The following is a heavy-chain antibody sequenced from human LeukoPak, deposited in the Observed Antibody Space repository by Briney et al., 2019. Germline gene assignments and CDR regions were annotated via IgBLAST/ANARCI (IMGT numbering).Heavy chain of an antibody. CDR2: ISGSGGST. CDR1: GFTFSSYA. J-gene: IGHJ4*02. V-gene: IGHV3-23*01. D-gene: IGHD3-22*01. Sequence: GGSLRLSCAASGFTFSSYAMSWVRQAPGKGLEWVSAISGSGGSTYYADSVKGRFTISRDNAKNSLYLQMNSLRAEDTAVYYCAGDYYDSSGYLMSFDYWGRRTLVTVSS. CDR3: AGDYYDSSGYLMSFDY.